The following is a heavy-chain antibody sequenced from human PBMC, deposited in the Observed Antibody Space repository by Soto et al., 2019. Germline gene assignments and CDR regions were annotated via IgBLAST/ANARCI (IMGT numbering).Heavy chain of an antibody. CDR3: AREGYSDNYSYYQTLDV. CDR1: GGSISNYY. J-gene: IGHJ6*02. D-gene: IGHD1-26*01. V-gene: IGHV4-4*07. CDR2: MYTSGST. Sequence: SETLSLTCTVSGGSISNYYWTWIRQPAGKGLEWIGRMYTSGSTNYNPSLKSRVTMSVDTSKNQFSLKRSSVTAADTAVYYCAREGYSDNYSYYQTLDVWGQGTTVTVSS.